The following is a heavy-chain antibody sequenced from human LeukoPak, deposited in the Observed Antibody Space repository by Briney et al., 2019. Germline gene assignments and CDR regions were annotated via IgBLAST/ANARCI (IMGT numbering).Heavy chain of an antibody. CDR1: GFTFSSYS. D-gene: IGHD2-2*01. J-gene: IGHJ4*02. V-gene: IGHV3-48*02. CDR2: ISSSSSTI. CDR3: ARDPYQLPTYYFDY. Sequence: GGSLRLSCAASGFTFSSYSMNWVRQAPGKGLEWVSYISSSSSTIYYADSVKGRFSISRDNDKNSLYLQMNSLRDEGTAVYYCARDPYQLPTYYFDYWGQGTLVTVSS.